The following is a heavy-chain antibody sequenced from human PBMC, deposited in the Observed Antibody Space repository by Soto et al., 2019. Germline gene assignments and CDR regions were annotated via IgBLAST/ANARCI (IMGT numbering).Heavy chain of an antibody. Sequence: VQLLESGGGLAQPGGSLRLSCAASGFAFSSHPMSWVRQAPEKGLEWVAGISDGGDLTYNADSVRGRFTISRDNSRNTLYLQMNSLRAEDTAVYYCARRVIGSSRAFAIWGQGTMVTVSS. CDR2: ISDGGDLT. J-gene: IGHJ3*02. CDR3: ARRVIGSSRAFAI. CDR1: GFAFSSHP. D-gene: IGHD3-10*01. V-gene: IGHV3-23*01.